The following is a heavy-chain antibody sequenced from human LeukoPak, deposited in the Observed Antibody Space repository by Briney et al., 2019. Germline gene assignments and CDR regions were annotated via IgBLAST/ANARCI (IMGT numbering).Heavy chain of an antibody. Sequence: ASVKVSCKASGYTFTSYGISWVRQAPGQGLEGMGWISAYNGNTNYAQKLQGRVTMTTDTSTSTAYMELRSLRTDDTAVYYCARDRRGGYCSSTSCYVNWFDPWGQGTLVTVSS. CDR2: ISAYNGNT. J-gene: IGHJ5*02. D-gene: IGHD2-2*01. CDR3: ARDRRGGYCSSTSCYVNWFDP. CDR1: GYTFTSYG. V-gene: IGHV1-18*01.